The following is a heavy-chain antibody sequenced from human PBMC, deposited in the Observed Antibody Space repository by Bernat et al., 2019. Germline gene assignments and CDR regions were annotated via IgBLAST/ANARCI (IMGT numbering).Heavy chain of an antibody. Sequence: EVQLVESGGGLAKPGGSLRLSCAASGFTFSSYAMSWVRQAPGKGLEWVSAISGSGGSTYYADSVKGRFTISRDNSKNTLYLQMNSLRAEDTAVYYCAKDPNSSGWHPSYYFDYWGQGTLVTVSS. CDR3: AKDPNSSGWHPSYYFDY. J-gene: IGHJ4*02. D-gene: IGHD6-19*01. CDR2: ISGSGGST. CDR1: GFTFSSYA. V-gene: IGHV3-23*04.